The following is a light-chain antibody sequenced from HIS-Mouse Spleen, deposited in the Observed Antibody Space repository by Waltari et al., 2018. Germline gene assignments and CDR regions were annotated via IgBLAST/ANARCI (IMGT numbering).Light chain of an antibody. CDR1: SSYCWSYNL. Sequence: QSALTQPASVSGSPGQSITISCTGTSSYCWSYNLVSWYQQHPGKAPKLMIYEGSKRPSGVSNRFSGSKSGNTASLTISGLQAEDEADYYCCSYAGSSIVVFGGGTKLTVL. J-gene: IGLJ2*01. CDR2: EGS. CDR3: CSYAGSSIVV. V-gene: IGLV2-23*01.